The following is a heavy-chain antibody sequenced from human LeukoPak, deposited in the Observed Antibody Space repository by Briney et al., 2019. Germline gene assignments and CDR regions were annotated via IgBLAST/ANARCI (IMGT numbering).Heavy chain of an antibody. V-gene: IGHV1-69*05. J-gene: IGHJ4*02. D-gene: IGHD3-10*01. CDR1: GGTFSSYA. CDR3: ASGGSGSYYNEPVDY. Sequence: SVKVSCKASGGTFSSYAISWVRQAPGQGLEWMGRIIPIFGTANYAQKFQGRVTITTDVSTSTAYMELSSLRSEDTAVYYCASGGSGSYYNEPVDYWGQGTLVTVSS. CDR2: IIPIFGTA.